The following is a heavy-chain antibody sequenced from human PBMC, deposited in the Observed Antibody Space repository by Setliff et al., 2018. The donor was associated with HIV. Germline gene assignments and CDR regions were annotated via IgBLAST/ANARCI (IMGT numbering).Heavy chain of an antibody. CDR2: ISSSSSYI. Sequence: GGSLRLSCAASGFTFSSYSMNWVRQAPGKGLEWVSSISSSSSYIYYADSVKGRFTISRDNAKNSLYPQMNSLRAEDTAVYYCARDSLIGRLQPFNGWGKGTTVTVSS. V-gene: IGHV3-21*01. CDR3: ARDSLIGRLQPFNG. D-gene: IGHD6-25*01. J-gene: IGHJ6*04. CDR1: GFTFSSYS.